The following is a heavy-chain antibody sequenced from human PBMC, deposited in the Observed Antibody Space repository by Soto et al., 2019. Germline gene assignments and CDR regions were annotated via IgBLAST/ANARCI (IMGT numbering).Heavy chain of an antibody. D-gene: IGHD5-12*01. V-gene: IGHV1-69*06. CDR1: GGLFNSHA. CDR2: IIPMYVTP. Sequence: SVKVSCKASGGLFNSHAFGWVRQAPGQGLEWMGAIIPMYVTPKYAQKFQGRVTITADKATRTVYMEMSGLRSEDTAVYYCARGRATYDGDDLTLQADYYYGMDVWGQGTTVTVSS. J-gene: IGHJ6*02. CDR3: ARGRATYDGDDLTLQADYYYGMDV.